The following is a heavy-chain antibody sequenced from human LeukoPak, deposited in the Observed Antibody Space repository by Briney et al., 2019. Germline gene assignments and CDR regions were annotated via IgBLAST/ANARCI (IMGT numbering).Heavy chain of an antibody. Sequence: GGSLRLSCAASGFAVNSSSMTWVRQPPGKGLHWVSLIYSGGGTYYADSVQGRFNISRDNSKNTLYLQMNSLRAEDTAVYYCARGIVGATTGDYWGQGTLVTVSS. CDR3: ARGIVGATTGDY. D-gene: IGHD1-26*01. CDR2: IYSGGGT. V-gene: IGHV3-53*01. J-gene: IGHJ4*02. CDR1: GFAVNSSS.